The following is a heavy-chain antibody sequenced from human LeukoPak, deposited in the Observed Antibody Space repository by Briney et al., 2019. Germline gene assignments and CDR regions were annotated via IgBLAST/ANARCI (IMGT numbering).Heavy chain of an antibody. CDR1: GFTFSIYE. CDR2: ISGSGNTI. CDR3: ARELNWDADY. D-gene: IGHD1-1*01. Sequence: SGGSLRLSCAASGFTFSIYEMNWVRQAPGKGLEWVSYISGSGNTIYYADSVKGRFTISRDNAKNSLFLQMNSLRAEDTAVYYCARELNWDADYWGQGTLVTVSS. V-gene: IGHV3-48*03. J-gene: IGHJ4*02.